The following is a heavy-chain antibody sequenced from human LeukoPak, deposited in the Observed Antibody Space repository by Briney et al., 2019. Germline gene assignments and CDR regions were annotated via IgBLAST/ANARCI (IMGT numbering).Heavy chain of an antibody. J-gene: IGHJ4*02. Sequence: SVKVSCKASGGTFSSYAISWVRQAPGQGLGWMGRIIPNLGIANYAQKFQGRVTITADKSTSTAYMELSSLRSEDTAVYYCARDQKLWLQGPYYFDYWGQGTLVTVSS. V-gene: IGHV1-69*04. CDR1: GGTFSSYA. CDR3: ARDQKLWLQGPYYFDY. D-gene: IGHD5-18*01. CDR2: IIPNLGIA.